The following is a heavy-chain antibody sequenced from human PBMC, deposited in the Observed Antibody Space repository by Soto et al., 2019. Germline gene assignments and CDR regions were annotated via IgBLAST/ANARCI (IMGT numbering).Heavy chain of an antibody. CDR3: ARAPYGFTSWFDS. CDR1: GFTFSDDY. V-gene: IGHV3-11*01. J-gene: IGHJ5*01. CDR2: ISSFGTTI. D-gene: IGHD3-10*01. Sequence: QVQLVESGGGLVKPGGSLRLSCAASGFTFSDDYMSWIRQAPGKGLEWVSYISSFGTTIHHADSVKGRFTISRDNAKNSLYLQMNSLRADDAAVYYCARAPYGFTSWFDSWGQGTLVTVSS.